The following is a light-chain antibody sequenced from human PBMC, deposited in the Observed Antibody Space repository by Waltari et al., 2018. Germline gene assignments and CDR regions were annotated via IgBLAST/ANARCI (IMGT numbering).Light chain of an antibody. J-gene: IGKJ1*01. V-gene: IGKV3-20*01. CDR3: QHYVSLPVT. Sequence: EIVLTQSPGTLSLSPGERATLSCRASQSLSIYLAWYQQKPGRAPRLLIYPASSRATGVPDRFSGSGSGTDFSLTISRLEPEDFAVYYCQHYVSLPVTFGQGTKVEI. CDR2: PAS. CDR1: QSLSIY.